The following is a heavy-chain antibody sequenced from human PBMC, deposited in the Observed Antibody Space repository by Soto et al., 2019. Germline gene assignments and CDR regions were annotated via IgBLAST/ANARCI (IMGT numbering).Heavy chain of an antibody. CDR2: IWYDGSNK. J-gene: IGHJ4*02. CDR1: GFTFSSYG. D-gene: IGHD6-19*01. Sequence: QVQLVESGGGVVQPGRSLRLSCAASGFTFSSYGMHWVRQAPGKGLEWVAVIWYDGSNKYYADSVKGRFTISSDNSKNTLYLQMNSLRAEDTAVYYCARDRGSSGWYDYWGQGTLVTVSS. CDR3: ARDRGSSGWYDY. V-gene: IGHV3-33*01.